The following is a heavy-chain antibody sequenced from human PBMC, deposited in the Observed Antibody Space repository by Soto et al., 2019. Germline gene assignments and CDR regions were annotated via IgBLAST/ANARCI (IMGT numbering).Heavy chain of an antibody. CDR2: ISAYNGKT. J-gene: IGHJ4*02. Sequence: ASVKVSCKASGCTFPSYVISWVRQAAGQGVEGMGWISAYNGKTNYAQKLQGRVTMTTDTSTSTAYMELRRLKSDDTSVYDCAGDDSVTPFDYWGQGTLVTVSS. CDR3: AGDDSVTPFDY. CDR1: GCTFPSYV. V-gene: IGHV1-18*01. D-gene: IGHD3-9*01.